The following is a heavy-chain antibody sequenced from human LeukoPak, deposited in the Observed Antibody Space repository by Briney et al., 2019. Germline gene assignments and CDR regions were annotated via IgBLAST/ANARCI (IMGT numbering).Heavy chain of an antibody. V-gene: IGHV4-61*02. CDR2: IYIRGNT. J-gene: IGHJ3*02. CDR3: ARALSKAPEVLYSYGPSDPADAFDI. D-gene: IGHD5-18*01. Sequence: SQTLSLTCTVSGGSISSGTYYWSWIRQPAGKGLEWIGRIYIRGNTNYNPSLTSRVTISIDASKSQFSLKLSSVTATNTAVYYCARALSKAPEVLYSYGPSDPADAFDIWGQGTMVTVSS. CDR1: GGSISSGTYY.